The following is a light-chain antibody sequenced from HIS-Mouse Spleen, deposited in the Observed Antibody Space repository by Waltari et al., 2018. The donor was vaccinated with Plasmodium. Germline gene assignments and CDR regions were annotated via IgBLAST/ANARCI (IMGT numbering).Light chain of an antibody. CDR2: EDS. Sequence: SYELTQPPSVSVSPGQTARITCSGDALPNKYAYWYQQKSGQAPVLVIYEDSKRPSGIPERFSGSSSGKMATLTISGDQVEDEADYYCYSTDSSGNHRVFGGGTKLTVL. CDR3: YSTDSSGNHRV. CDR1: ALPNKY. J-gene: IGLJ3*02. V-gene: IGLV3-10*01.